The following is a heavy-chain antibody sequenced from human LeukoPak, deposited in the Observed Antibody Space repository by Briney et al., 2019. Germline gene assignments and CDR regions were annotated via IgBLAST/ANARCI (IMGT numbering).Heavy chain of an antibody. Sequence: SVKVSCKASGYTFTTYDINWVRQATGQGLEWMGGIIPIFGTANYAQKFQGRVTITADESTSTAYMELSSLRSEDTAVYYCARGPPYGSGSSYYYYYMDVWGKGTTVTISS. CDR3: ARGPPYGSGSSYYYYYMDV. V-gene: IGHV1-69*13. J-gene: IGHJ6*03. CDR1: GYTFTTYD. D-gene: IGHD3-10*01. CDR2: IIPIFGTA.